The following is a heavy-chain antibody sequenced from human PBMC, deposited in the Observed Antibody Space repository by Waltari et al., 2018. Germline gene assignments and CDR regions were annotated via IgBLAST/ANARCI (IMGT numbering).Heavy chain of an antibody. J-gene: IGHJ4*02. V-gene: IGHV3-74*01. CDR2: INPDGSIT. CDR1: GFMFSSSW. CDR3: VMYSRTFLGDC. Sequence: EVQLVESGGGLVQPGGSLRLSCAASGFMFSSSWMHWVRQAPGKGLVSVSNINPDGSITRYADSVKGRFTISRDNAKNTLFLQMNSLRGEDTAVYYCVMYSRTFLGDCWGQGTLVNVSS. D-gene: IGHD2-2*01.